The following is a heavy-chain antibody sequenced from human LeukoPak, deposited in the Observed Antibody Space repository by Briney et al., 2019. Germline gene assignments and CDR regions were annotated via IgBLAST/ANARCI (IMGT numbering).Heavy chain of an antibody. J-gene: IGHJ6*03. CDR2: INPSGGST. D-gene: IGHD6-13*01. CDR1: GYTFTSYY. CDR3: TREMAAAGHQRYYYYYYMDV. Sequence: ASVKVSCKASGYTFTSYYMHWVRQAPGQGLEWMGIINPSGGSTSYAQKFQGRVTMTRDTSTSTVYMELSSLRSEDTAVYYCTREMAAAGHQRYYYYYYMDVWGKGTTVTVSS. V-gene: IGHV1-46*01.